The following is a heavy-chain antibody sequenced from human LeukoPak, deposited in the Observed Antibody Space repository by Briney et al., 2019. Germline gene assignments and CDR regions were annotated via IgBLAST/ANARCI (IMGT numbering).Heavy chain of an antibody. CDR1: GGSFSGYY. CDR2: INHSGST. J-gene: IGHJ5*02. V-gene: IGHV4-34*01. D-gene: IGHD3-10*01. CDR3: ARDSGTTGEVKFDP. Sequence: TSSETLSLTCAVYGGSFSGYYWSWIRQPPGKGLEWIGEINHSGSTNYNPSLKSRVTISVDTSKNQFSLKLSSVTAADTAVYYCARDSGTTGEVKFDPWGQGTLVTVSS.